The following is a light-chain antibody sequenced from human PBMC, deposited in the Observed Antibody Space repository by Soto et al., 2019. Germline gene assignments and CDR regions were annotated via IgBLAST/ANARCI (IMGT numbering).Light chain of an antibody. Sequence: DIKMTQSPSTLSASVGDTVPITCRASQSLSSWLAWYQHKPGKAPKLLISKASSLESGVPSRFSGSGSGTEFTLTISSLQPDDFATYHCQHYSGYSTFGQGTKVDI. CDR3: QHYSGYST. V-gene: IGKV1-5*03. CDR2: KAS. CDR1: QSLSSW. J-gene: IGKJ2*01.